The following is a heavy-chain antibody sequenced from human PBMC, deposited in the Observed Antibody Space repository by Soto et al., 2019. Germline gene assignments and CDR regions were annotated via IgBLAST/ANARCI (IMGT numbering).Heavy chain of an antibody. Sequence: PSETLSLTCTVSGGSISSYYWSWIRQPPGKGLEWIGYIYHSGSTKYNPSLKSLVTISLDTSDNQFSLKLDSVTTADTAVYYCAGLLATTGPDYWGQGTLVTVSS. CDR1: GGSISSYY. V-gene: IGHV4-59*01. CDR3: AGLLATTGPDY. D-gene: IGHD1-1*01. J-gene: IGHJ4*02. CDR2: IYHSGST.